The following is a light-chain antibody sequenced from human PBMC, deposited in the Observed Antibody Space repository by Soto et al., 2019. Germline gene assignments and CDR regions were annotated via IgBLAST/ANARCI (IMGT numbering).Light chain of an antibody. J-gene: IGLJ3*02. Sequence: QSALTQPATVSGSPGQPITISCTGTRSDVGGYDYVSWYQQHPGNVPKLIIYEVSIRASGVSNRFSASKSANTASLTISGLPPEDEGDYFSMSSTSSGTLFGGGTKLTFI. CDR2: EVS. V-gene: IGLV2-14*01. CDR3: MSSTSSGTL. CDR1: RSDVGGYDY.